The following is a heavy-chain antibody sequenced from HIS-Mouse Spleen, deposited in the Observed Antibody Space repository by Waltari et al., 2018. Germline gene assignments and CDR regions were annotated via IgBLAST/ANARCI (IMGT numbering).Heavy chain of an antibody. Sequence: QLQLQESGPGLVKPSETLSLTGTVSRGSISSSSYYWRWIRQPPGKGLEWIGSIYYSGSTYYNPSLKSRVTISVDTSKNQFSLKLSSVTAADTAVYYCAREIPYSSSWYDWYFDLWGRGTLVTVSS. CDR1: RGSISSSSYY. J-gene: IGHJ2*01. CDR2: IYYSGST. D-gene: IGHD6-13*01. V-gene: IGHV4-39*07. CDR3: AREIPYSSSWYDWYFDL.